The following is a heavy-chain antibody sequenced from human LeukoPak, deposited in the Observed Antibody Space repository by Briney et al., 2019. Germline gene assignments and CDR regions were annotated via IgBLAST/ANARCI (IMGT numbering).Heavy chain of an antibody. CDR1: GGSISSGGYY. CDR2: IYYSGST. D-gene: IGHD2-2*02. Sequence: SQTLSLTCTVSGGSISSGGYYWSWLRQHPGKGLEWIGYIYYSGSTYYNPSLKSRVTISVDTSKNQFSLKLSSVTAADTAVYYCARDYKAHCSSTSCYRYYYYMDVWGKGTTVTVSS. J-gene: IGHJ6*03. V-gene: IGHV4-31*03. CDR3: ARDYKAHCSSTSCYRYYYYMDV.